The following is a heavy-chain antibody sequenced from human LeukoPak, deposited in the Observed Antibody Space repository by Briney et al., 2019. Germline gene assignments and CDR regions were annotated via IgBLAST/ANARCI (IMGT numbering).Heavy chain of an antibody. V-gene: IGHV1-2*06. CDR3: ARDYTAMAYYDY. CDR1: GYTFTGYY. Sequence: ASVKVSRKASGYTFTGYYMHWVRQAPGQGLEWMGRINPNSGGTNYAQKFQGRVTMTRDTSISTAYMELSRLRSDDTAVYYCARDYTAMAYYDYWGQGTLVTVSS. D-gene: IGHD5-18*01. CDR2: INPNSGGT. J-gene: IGHJ4*02.